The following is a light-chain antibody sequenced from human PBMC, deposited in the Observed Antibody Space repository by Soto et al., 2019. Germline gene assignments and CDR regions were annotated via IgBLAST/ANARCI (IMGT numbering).Light chain of an antibody. CDR2: AAS. J-gene: IGKJ4*01. V-gene: IGKV1-39*01. CDR1: QTISNY. CDR3: QQCYSVPLT. Sequence: DVQMTQSPSSLSASVGDRVTITCRTSQTISNYLNWYQHTPGKAPKLLIYAASSLQSGVPSRFSGTGSGTDFTLTITSLQPEDSATYYCQQCYSVPLTFGGGTKVEIK.